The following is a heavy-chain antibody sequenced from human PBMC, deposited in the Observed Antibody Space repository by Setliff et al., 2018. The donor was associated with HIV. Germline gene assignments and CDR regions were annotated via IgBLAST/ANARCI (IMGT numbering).Heavy chain of an antibody. CDR1: GGSLSSSNYY. CDR3: ARSARFFYASGSRRYFDL. V-gene: IGHV4-39*07. Sequence: PSETLSLTCTVSGGSLSSSNYYCAWIRQPPGKGLEWIGSIYYSGSSNYNPSLKSRVTFSVDTSKNQFSLKLSSVTAADTAVYYCARSARFFYASGSRRYFDLWGRGTLVTVSS. J-gene: IGHJ2*01. D-gene: IGHD3-10*01. CDR2: IYYSGSS.